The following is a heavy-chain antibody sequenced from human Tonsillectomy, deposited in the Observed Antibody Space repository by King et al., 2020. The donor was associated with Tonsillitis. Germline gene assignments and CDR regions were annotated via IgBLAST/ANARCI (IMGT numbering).Heavy chain of an antibody. V-gene: IGHV3-11*01. CDR1: GFTFSAYY. CDR3: ARARRDHQHDAFDV. J-gene: IGHJ3*01. CDR2: ISSSGSDL. D-gene: IGHD1-14*01. Sequence: VQLVESGGGLVKPGGSLRLSCSASGFTFSAYYMTWIRQAPGKGLEGVSFISSSGSDLHVVDSVKGRFTISRDNPKNSLYLQMDSLRAEDTAVYYCARARRDHQHDAFDVWGQGTMVTVSS.